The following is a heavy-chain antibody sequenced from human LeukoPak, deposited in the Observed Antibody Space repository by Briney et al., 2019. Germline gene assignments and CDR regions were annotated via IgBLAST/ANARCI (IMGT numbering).Heavy chain of an antibody. CDR3: ARAAYSSSWYPY. V-gene: IGHV3-30*04. Sequence: GGSLRLSCAASGFTFSSYAVHWVRQAPGKGLEWVAVISYDGSNKYYADSVKGRFTISRDNSKNTLYLQMNSLRAEVTAVYYCARAAYSSSWYPYWGQGTLVTVSS. CDR2: ISYDGSNK. D-gene: IGHD6-13*01. J-gene: IGHJ4*02. CDR1: GFTFSSYA.